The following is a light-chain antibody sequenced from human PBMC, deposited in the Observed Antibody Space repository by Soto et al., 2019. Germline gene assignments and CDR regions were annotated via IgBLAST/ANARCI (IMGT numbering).Light chain of an antibody. V-gene: IGLV2-14*03. CDR3: SSYTSITTLYV. J-gene: IGLJ1*01. CDR1: SSDVGGHNF. Sequence: QSALTQPASVSGSPGQSITIPCTGTSSDVGGHNFVSWYQHHPGNAPKLMIYDVTNRPSGVSDRFSGSKSGNTASLTISGLQADDEADYFFSSYTSITTLYVFGTGTKVTVL. CDR2: DVT.